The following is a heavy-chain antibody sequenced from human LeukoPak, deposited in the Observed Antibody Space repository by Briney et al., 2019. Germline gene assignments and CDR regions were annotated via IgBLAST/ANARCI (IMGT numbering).Heavy chain of an antibody. CDR3: TRRYYDSSGYYPWGLDY. Sequence: GGSLKLSCAASGFTFSGSAMHWVRQASGKGLEWVGRIRSKANSYATAYAASVKGRFTISRDDSKNTAYLQMNSLKTEDTAVYYCTRRYYDSSGYYPWGLDYWGQGTLVTVSS. CDR2: IRSKANSYAT. J-gene: IGHJ4*02. D-gene: IGHD3-22*01. CDR1: GFTFSGSA. V-gene: IGHV3-73*01.